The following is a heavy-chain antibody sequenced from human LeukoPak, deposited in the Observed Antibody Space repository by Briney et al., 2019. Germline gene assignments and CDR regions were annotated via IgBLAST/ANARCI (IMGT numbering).Heavy chain of an antibody. CDR2: INTNTGNP. J-gene: IGHJ3*02. V-gene: IGHV7-4-1*02. D-gene: IGHD6-13*01. Sequence: GASVKVSCKASGYSLIVYYMHWIRQAPGQGLEWMGWINTNTGNPTYAQGFTGRFVFSLDTSVSTAYLQISSLKAEDTAVYYCARDFSSWQNHDAFDIWGQGTMVTVSS. CDR1: GYSLIVYY. CDR3: ARDFSSWQNHDAFDI.